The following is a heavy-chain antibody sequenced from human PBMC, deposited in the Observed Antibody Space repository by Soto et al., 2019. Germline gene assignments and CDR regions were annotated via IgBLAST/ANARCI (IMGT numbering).Heavy chain of an antibody. Sequence: VASVKVSCKTSGYTFTGYYVHWVRQAPGQGLEWMGWINPNSGDTYLAQRFQGRVTMNRDTSIGTAYMELGGLTSDDTAEYYCAKGGAIVAAGARVYLYNAMDVWGQGTTVTVSS. D-gene: IGHD1-26*01. CDR3: AKGGAIVAAGARVYLYNAMDV. V-gene: IGHV1-2*02. J-gene: IGHJ6*02. CDR1: GYTFTGYY. CDR2: INPNSGDT.